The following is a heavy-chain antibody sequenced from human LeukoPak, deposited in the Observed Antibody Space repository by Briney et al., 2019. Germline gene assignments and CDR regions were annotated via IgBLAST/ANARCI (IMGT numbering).Heavy chain of an antibody. CDR2: ISWDGGST. D-gene: IGHD2-21*02. V-gene: IGHV3-43D*03. CDR3: AKGLAYCGGDCYSGCDY. CDR1: GFTFDDYA. J-gene: IGHJ4*02. Sequence: PGGSLRLSCAASGFTFDDYAMHWVRHAPGKGLEWVSLISWDGGSTYYADSVKGRFTISRDNSKNSLYLQMNSLRAEDTALYYCAKGLAYCGGDCYSGCDYWGQGTLVTVSS.